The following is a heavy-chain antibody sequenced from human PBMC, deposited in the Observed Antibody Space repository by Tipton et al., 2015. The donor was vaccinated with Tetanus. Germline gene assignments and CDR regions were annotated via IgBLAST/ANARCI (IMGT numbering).Heavy chain of an antibody. V-gene: IGHV5-51*01. CDR3: ARAHCTDGVCNFDF. CDR1: GYIFNNHW. CDR2: IYPGDSDT. D-gene: IGHD2-8*01. J-gene: IGHJ4*02. Sequence: VQLVQSGGEVKKPGESLKISCKGSGYIFNNHWIGWVRQKPGKGLEWMGIIYPGDSDTRYSPSFQGQVTISVDKSINTAYLQWSSLKASDTSMFYCARAHCTDGVCNFDFWGQGALVTVAS.